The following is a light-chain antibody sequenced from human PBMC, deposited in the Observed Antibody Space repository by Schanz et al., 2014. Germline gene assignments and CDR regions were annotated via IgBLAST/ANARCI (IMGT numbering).Light chain of an antibody. CDR1: SSDVGDYNY. V-gene: IGLV2-8*01. J-gene: IGLJ3*02. CDR3: CSYAGSSTWV. CDR2: EVS. Sequence: QSALTQPPSASGSPGQSVTISCTGTSSDVGDYNYVSWYQQHPGKAPKLMIYEVSKRPSGVPDRFSGSKSGNTASLTVSGLQAEDEADYYCCSYAGSSTWVFGGGTKLTV.